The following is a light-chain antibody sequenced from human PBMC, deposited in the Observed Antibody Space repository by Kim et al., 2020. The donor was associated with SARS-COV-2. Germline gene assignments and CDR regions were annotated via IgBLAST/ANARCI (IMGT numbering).Light chain of an antibody. CDR3: QQYNNRVS. CDR1: QSVTIN. V-gene: IGKV3-15*01. Sequence: SVSPGERATLSCRASQSVTINLAWYQQKPGQAPRLLIYGASTRATDIPARFSGSGSGTEFTLTISSLQSEDFAVYYCQQYNNRVSFGGGTKVDIK. J-gene: IGKJ4*01. CDR2: GAS.